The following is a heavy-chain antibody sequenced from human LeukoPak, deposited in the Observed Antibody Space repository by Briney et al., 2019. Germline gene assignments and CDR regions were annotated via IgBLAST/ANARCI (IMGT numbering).Heavy chain of an antibody. CDR1: GYTFTIYD. CDR2: MNPNSGNT. CDR3: ARTRETMIVEVDAFDI. D-gene: IGHD3-22*01. J-gene: IGHJ3*02. Sequence: ASVNVSCTASGYTFTIYDINWVRQAPGQGLEWMGWMNPNSGNTGYAQKFQGRVTMTRNTSISTAYMELSSLRSEDTAVYYCARTRETMIVEVDAFDIWGQGTMVTVSS. V-gene: IGHV1-8*01.